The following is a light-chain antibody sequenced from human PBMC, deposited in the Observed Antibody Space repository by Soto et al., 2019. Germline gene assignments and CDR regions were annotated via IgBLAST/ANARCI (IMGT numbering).Light chain of an antibody. Sequence: ESVLTQSPGTLSLSPGERATLSCRASQSVSNSFFAWYQQKPGQAPRLLIYGVSSRATGIPDRFSGSGSGTDFTFNISRLEPADFVVYYRKQESNLPHTFGQGTKLEVK. CDR1: QSVSNSF. J-gene: IGKJ2*01. CDR3: KQESNLPHT. V-gene: IGKV3-20*01. CDR2: GVS.